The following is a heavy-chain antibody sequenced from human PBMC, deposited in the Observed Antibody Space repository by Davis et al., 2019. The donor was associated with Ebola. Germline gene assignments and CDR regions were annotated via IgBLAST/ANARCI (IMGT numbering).Heavy chain of an antibody. Sequence: GESLKISCAGSGFTFTNAWMNWVRQVPGKGLEWVGRIKSKPDGGARDYAAPAKGRFTISRDDSKNTLYLQMNSLRDEDTAVYYCVKDGAAGPSDAFDIWGQGTMVTVSS. CDR3: VKDGAAGPSDAFDI. CDR2: IKSKPDGGAR. D-gene: IGHD5-24*01. J-gene: IGHJ3*02. CDR1: GFTFTNAW. V-gene: IGHV3-15*07.